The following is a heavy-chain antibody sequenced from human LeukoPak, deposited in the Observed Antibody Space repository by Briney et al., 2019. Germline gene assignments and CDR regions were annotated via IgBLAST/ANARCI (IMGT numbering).Heavy chain of an antibody. Sequence: PGRSLRLSCAASGFTFSSYGMHWVRQAPGKGLEWVAVIWYDGSNTYYADTVKGRFTISRDNSKIILYLQINSLRAEDTAVYYCARDASDTAMVGYFQHWGQGTLVTVSS. V-gene: IGHV3-33*08. CDR3: ARDASDTAMVGYFQH. J-gene: IGHJ1*01. CDR1: GFTFSSYG. CDR2: IWYDGSNT. D-gene: IGHD5-18*01.